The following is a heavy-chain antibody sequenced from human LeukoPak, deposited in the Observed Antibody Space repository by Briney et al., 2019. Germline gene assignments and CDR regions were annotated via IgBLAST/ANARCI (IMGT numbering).Heavy chain of an antibody. CDR2: IYSSGSF. CDR1: GGSISSYF. V-gene: IGHV4-4*07. CDR3: ARNTAALSHTTI. D-gene: IGHD6-13*01. Sequence: SETLSLTCTVSGGSISSYFWTWIRQPAGRGLEWIGHIYSSGSFKYNPSLKSRVTMSIDTSKNQLSLKLNSVTAADTAVYYCARNTAALSHTTIWGQGTLVTVFS. J-gene: IGHJ4*02.